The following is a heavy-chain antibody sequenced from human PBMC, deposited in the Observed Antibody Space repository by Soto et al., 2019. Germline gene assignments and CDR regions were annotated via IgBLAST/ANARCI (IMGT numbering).Heavy chain of an antibody. CDR2: VYYTGVT. CDR3: ARARDIWNHGFMTGSFDS. CDR1: GGSISSTDYY. V-gene: IGHV4-39*01. Sequence: QLQLQESGPGMVKPSETLSLTCTVSGGSISSTDYYWGWVRQPPGKGLEWIGSVYYTGVTYYNPSLESRVAVSVDTSRNQCGLKLMSVTAADTAVHYCARARDIWNHGFMTGSFDSWGQGTLVTVS. D-gene: IGHD3-3*01. J-gene: IGHJ5*01.